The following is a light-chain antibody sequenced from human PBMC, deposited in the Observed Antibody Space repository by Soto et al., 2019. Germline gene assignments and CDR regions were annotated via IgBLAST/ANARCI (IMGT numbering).Light chain of an antibody. CDR3: QQSYRTPRS. CDR1: QYVDRY. Sequence: DIQMTQSPSSLSESVGDRVTISCRASQYVDRYLNWYQQKPGKAPKLLIYAASSLQSGVPPRFSGIGSGTDFTLTISRLQPEDSATDYCQQSYRTPRSFGQGTKVEVK. V-gene: IGKV1-39*01. CDR2: AAS. J-gene: IGKJ1*01.